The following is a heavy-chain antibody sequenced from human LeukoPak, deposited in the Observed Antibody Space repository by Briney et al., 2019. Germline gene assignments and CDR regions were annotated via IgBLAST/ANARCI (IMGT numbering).Heavy chain of an antibody. D-gene: IGHD3-22*01. J-gene: IGHJ4*02. CDR3: AREGASSNYYDSSGHFDY. CDR1: GYTFTSYD. V-gene: IGHV1-2*02. Sequence: ASVKVSCKASGYTFTSYDINWVRQATGQGLEWMGWINPNSGGTNYAQKFQGRVTMTRDTSISTAYMELSRLRSDDTAVYYCAREGASSNYYDSSGHFDYWGQGTLVTVSS. CDR2: INPNSGGT.